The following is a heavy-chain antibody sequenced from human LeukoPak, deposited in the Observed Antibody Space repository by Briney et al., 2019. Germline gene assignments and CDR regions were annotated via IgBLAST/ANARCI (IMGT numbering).Heavy chain of an antibody. CDR2: IYYSGST. CDR1: GGSISSYY. Sequence: SETLSLTCTVSGGSISSYYWSWIRQPPGKGLEWIGYIYYSGSTNYNPSLKSRVTISVDTSKNQFSLKLSSVTAADTAVYYCATSSRTYGSGSYSRFDYWGQGTLVTVSS. D-gene: IGHD3-10*01. V-gene: IGHV4-59*08. J-gene: IGHJ4*02. CDR3: ATSSRTYGSGSYSRFDY.